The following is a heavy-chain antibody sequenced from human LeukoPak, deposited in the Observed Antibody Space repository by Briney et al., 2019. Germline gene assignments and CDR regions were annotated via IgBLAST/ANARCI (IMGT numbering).Heavy chain of an antibody. CDR1: GYTFTSYA. D-gene: IGHD6-6*01. Sequence: ASVKVSCKAPGYTFTSYAMHWVRQAPGQRLEWMGWINAGNGNTKYSQKFQGRVTITRDTSASTAYMELSSLRSEDTAVYYCASADIAAFYYYGMDVWGQGTTVTVSS. CDR3: ASADIAAFYYYGMDV. J-gene: IGHJ6*02. CDR2: INAGNGNT. V-gene: IGHV1-3*01.